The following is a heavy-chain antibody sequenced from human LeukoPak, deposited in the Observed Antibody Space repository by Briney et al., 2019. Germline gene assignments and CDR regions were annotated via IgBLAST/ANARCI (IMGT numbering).Heavy chain of an antibody. D-gene: IGHD6-19*01. V-gene: IGHV3-23*01. CDR1: GFTFSKYA. CDR3: AKFSQWLEKYGRNDY. Sequence: GGSLRLSCAVSGFTFSKYAMSWVRQAPGKGLEWVSGIRGSGGGTDYADSVKGRFTISRDNSKDTLYLQKNSLRSDETAVYYCAKFSQWLEKYGRNDYWGQGTLVTVSS. CDR2: IRGSGGGT. J-gene: IGHJ4*02.